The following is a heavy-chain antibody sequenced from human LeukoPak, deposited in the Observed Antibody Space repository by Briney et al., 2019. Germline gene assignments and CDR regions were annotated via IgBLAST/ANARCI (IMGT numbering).Heavy chain of an antibody. V-gene: IGHV3-30*18. CDR2: ISYDGSNK. CDR1: GFTFSNYG. Sequence: PGGSLRLSCAASGFTFSNYGMHWVRQAPGKGLEWVAVISYDGSNKHYADSVKGRFTISRDNSKNTLYLQMNSLRAEDTAVYYCAKDLGLSLDPWGQGTLVTVSS. CDR3: AKDLGLSLDP. D-gene: IGHD7-27*01. J-gene: IGHJ5*02.